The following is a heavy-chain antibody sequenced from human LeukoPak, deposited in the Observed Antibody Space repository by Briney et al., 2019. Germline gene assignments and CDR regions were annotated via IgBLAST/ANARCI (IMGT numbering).Heavy chain of an antibody. Sequence: SVTLSLTCTVSGGSISSYYWSWIRQPPGKGLEWIGYIYYSGSTNYNPSLKSRVTISVDTSKNQFSLKLSSVTAADTAVYYCARETATGYFDYWGQGTLVTVSS. CDR2: IYYSGST. V-gene: IGHV4-59*01. CDR1: GGSISSYY. CDR3: ARETATGYFDY. J-gene: IGHJ4*02. D-gene: IGHD5-12*01.